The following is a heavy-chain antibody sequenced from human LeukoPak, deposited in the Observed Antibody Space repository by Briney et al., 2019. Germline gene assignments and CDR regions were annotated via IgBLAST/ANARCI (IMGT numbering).Heavy chain of an antibody. Sequence: GGSLRLSCAPSGFTLSSYSMKWVRHAPGKGLEWVSSISSSSSYIYYADSVKGRFTISRDNAKNSLYLQMNSLRAEDTAVYYCATELEPQADYWGQGTLVTVSS. D-gene: IGHD1-1*01. J-gene: IGHJ4*02. CDR3: ATELEPQADY. V-gene: IGHV3-21*01. CDR2: ISSSSSYI. CDR1: GFTLSSYS.